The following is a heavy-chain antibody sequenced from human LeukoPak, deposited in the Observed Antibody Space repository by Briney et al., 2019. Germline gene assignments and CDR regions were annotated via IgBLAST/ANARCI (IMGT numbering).Heavy chain of an antibody. CDR1: GGTFSSYA. CDR2: IIPIFGTA. Sequence: ASVKVSCKASGGTFSSYAISWVRQAPGQGLEWMGGIIPIFGTANYAQKFQGRVTITADESTSTAYMELSSLRSEDTAVYYCARGSRQKDPEFDYWGQGTLVTVSS. J-gene: IGHJ4*02. V-gene: IGHV1-69*13. CDR3: ARGSRQKDPEFDY.